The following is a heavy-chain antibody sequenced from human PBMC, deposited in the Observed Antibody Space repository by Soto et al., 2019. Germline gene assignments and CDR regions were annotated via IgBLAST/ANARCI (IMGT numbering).Heavy chain of an antibody. CDR1: GYSFTNYY. CDR2: VRPGGGRR. CDR3: AREPNERFYFDY. J-gene: IGHJ4*02. Sequence: ASVKVSCKASGYSFTNYYLHWFRQAPGQGLEWLGIVRPGGGRREYAPRFQGRVSLTSDTSASTVYMELTSLTSEDTAVYYCAREPNERFYFDYWDQGTLVTVSS. V-gene: IGHV1-46*01.